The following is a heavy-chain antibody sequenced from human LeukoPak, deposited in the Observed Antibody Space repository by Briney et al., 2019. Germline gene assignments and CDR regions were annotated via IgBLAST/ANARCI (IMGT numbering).Heavy chain of an antibody. CDR1: GFNFRDYY. Sequence: PGGSLRLSCAASGFNFRDYYMSWIRQAPGKGLEWVSYSSGSGSTIYYADSVKGRFTISRDNAKNSLALQMNSLRAEDTAVYYCAREGFTAGVGRFDIWGQGTMVTVSS. V-gene: IGHV3-11*04. CDR2: SSGSGSTI. J-gene: IGHJ3*02. D-gene: IGHD3-10*01. CDR3: AREGFTAGVGRFDI.